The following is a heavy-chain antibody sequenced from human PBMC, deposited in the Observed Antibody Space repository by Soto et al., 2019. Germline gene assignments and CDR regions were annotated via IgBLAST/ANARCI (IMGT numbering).Heavy chain of an antibody. CDR2: INPSGGGT. CDR1: GYTFSNYY. Sequence: QVHLVQSGAEVKKPGASVTFPCKASGYTFSNYYMHWVRQAPGQGLEWVGIINPSGGGTTYAQNCQGRVTMTRDTSTSTVYMELNSLRSEDTAVYYCATGPKLADFGDRGYDGMAVWGHGTTVTVSS. CDR3: ATGPKLADFGDRGYDGMAV. V-gene: IGHV1-46*01. J-gene: IGHJ6*02. D-gene: IGHD4-17*01.